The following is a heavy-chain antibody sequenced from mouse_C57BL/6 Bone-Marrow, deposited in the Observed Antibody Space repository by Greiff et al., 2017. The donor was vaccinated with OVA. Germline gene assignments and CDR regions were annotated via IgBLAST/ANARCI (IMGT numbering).Heavy chain of an antibody. CDR2: IDPSDSET. Sequence: QVQLQQPGAELVRPGSSVKLSCKASGYTFTSYWMHWVKQRPIQGLEWIGNIDPSDSETHYNQKFKDKATLTVDKSSSTAYMQLSSLTSEDSAVYYCARYYSNHWYFDVWGTGTTVTVSS. J-gene: IGHJ1*03. CDR1: GYTFTSYW. V-gene: IGHV1-52*01. CDR3: ARYYSNHWYFDV. D-gene: IGHD2-5*01.